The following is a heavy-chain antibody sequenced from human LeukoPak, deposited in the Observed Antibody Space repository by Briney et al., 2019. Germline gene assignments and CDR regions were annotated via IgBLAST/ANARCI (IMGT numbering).Heavy chain of an antibody. V-gene: IGHV3-7*03. CDR1: GFASSSHW. Sequence: TGGSLRLSCAASGFASSSHWMTWVRQVPGRGPEWVANVSRDGSETYYLDSVKGRFTISKDNAKNSLYLQMNSLRAEDTALYHCARSNGMDVWGQGTTVIVSS. D-gene: IGHD2/OR15-2a*01. CDR2: VSRDGSET. J-gene: IGHJ6*02. CDR3: ARSNGMDV.